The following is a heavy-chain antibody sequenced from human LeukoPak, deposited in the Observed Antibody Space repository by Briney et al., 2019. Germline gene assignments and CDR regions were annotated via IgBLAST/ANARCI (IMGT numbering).Heavy chain of an antibody. CDR1: GFTFSSYW. CDR2: IYYSGST. J-gene: IGHJ5*02. V-gene: IGHV4-59*01. Sequence: PGGSLRLSCAASGFTFSSYWMSWVRQPPGKGLEWIGYIYYSGSTNYNPSLKSRVTISVDTSRNQFSLKLSSVTAADTAVYYCARAQRLPPSWFDPWGQGTLVTVSS. CDR3: ARAQRLPPSWFDP.